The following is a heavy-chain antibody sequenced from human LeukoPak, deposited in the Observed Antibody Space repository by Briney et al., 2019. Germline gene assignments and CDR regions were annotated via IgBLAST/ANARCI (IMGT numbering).Heavy chain of an antibody. V-gene: IGHV3-23*01. CDR2: ISSKGDET. J-gene: IGHJ6*03. CDR1: GFNFWNFV. Sequence: GGSLRLSCATSGFNFWNFVVNWVRQAPGKGLEWVSAISSKGDETYYRDSVKGRFTISKDSGDDTVYLEMNNLTVEDTAVYYCAKTQNWNYISYYYYYMDVWGKGTAVTVSS. CDR3: AKTQNWNYISYYYYYMDV. D-gene: IGHD1-7*01.